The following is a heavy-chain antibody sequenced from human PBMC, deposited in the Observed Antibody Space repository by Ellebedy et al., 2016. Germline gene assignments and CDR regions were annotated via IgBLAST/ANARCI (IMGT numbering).Heavy chain of an antibody. CDR3: ARESLVGGWFDP. Sequence: SETLSLTXTVSGDSISNGDYYWSWVRHHPGKGLEWIAYIYYRGNTYYNPPLKSRVSMDVDTSKNQFSLELTSVTAADTAVYYCARESLVGGWFDPWGQGILVTVSS. J-gene: IGHJ5*02. D-gene: IGHD2-15*01. CDR1: GDSISNGDYY. CDR2: IYYRGNT. V-gene: IGHV4-30-4*01.